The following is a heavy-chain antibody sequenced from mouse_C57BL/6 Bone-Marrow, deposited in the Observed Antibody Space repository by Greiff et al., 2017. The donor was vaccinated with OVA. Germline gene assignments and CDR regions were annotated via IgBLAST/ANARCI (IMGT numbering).Heavy chain of an antibody. CDR3: ARVTTVYAMDY. Sequence: DVMLVESGGGLVQPGGSLSLSCAASGFTFTDYYMSWVRQPPGKALEWLGFIRNKANGYTTEYSASVKGRFTISRDNSQSILYLQMNALRAEDSATYYCARVTTVYAMDYWGQGTSVTVSS. CDR1: GFTFTDYY. D-gene: IGHD1-1*01. CDR2: IRNKANGYTT. V-gene: IGHV7-3*01. J-gene: IGHJ4*01.